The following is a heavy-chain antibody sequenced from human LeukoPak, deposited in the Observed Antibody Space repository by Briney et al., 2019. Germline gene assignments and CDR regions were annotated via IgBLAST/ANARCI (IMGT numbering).Heavy chain of an antibody. CDR2: IKEDGSEI. D-gene: IGHD3-10*01. CDR1: GFIFSNYW. CDR3: ARSPDGVDN. Sequence: GGSLRLSCTASGFIFSNYWMTWVRQTPGKGLEFVANIKEDGSEIFYLDSVKGRFTISRDNAKNSVYLQMNSLRAEDTAVYYCARSPDGVDNWGQGTLVTVSS. J-gene: IGHJ4*02. V-gene: IGHV3-7*01.